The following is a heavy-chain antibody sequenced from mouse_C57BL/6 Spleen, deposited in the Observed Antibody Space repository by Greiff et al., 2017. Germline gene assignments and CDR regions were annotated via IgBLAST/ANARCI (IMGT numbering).Heavy chain of an antibody. D-gene: IGHD1-1*01. CDR2: ISSGSSTI. CDR3: AGGSSYGYFDV. J-gene: IGHJ1*03. V-gene: IGHV5-17*01. Sequence: EVQVVESGGGLVKPGGSLKLSCAASGFTFSDYGMHWVRQAPEKGLEWVAYISSGSSTIYYADTVKGRFTISRDNAKNTLFLQMTSLSSEDTDMYYCAGGSSYGYFDVWGTGTTVTVSS. CDR1: GFTFSDYG.